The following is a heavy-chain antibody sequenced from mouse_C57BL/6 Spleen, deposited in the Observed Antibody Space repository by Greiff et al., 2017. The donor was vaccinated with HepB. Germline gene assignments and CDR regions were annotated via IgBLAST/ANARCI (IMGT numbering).Heavy chain of an antibody. CDR1: GYTFTSYW. D-gene: IGHD4-1*01. J-gene: IGHJ2*01. V-gene: IGHV1-50*01. CDR3: ARGTGTLDY. CDR2: IDPSDSYT. Sequence: QVQLQQPGAELVKPGASVKLSCKASGYTFTSYWMQWVKQRPGQGLEWIGEIDPSDSYTNYNQKFKGKATLTVDTSSSTAYMQLSSLTSEDSAVYYCARGTGTLDYWGQGTTLTVSS.